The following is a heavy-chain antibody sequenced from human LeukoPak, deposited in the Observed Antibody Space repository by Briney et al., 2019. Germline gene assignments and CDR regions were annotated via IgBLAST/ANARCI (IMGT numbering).Heavy chain of an antibody. CDR2: IKQDGSEK. CDR1: GFTFRGFL. Sequence: GGSLRLSCAASGFTFRGFLMSWVRQTPGKGLEWVANIKQDGSEKYYADSVKGRFTISRDNTKNSLSLQMNSLRSEDTAVYYCARAGSNWNYVYWGQGTLVTVSS. D-gene: IGHD1-7*01. V-gene: IGHV3-7*01. J-gene: IGHJ4*02. CDR3: ARAGSNWNYVY.